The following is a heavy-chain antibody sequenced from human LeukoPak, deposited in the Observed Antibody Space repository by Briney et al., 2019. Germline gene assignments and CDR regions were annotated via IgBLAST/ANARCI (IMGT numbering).Heavy chain of an antibody. Sequence: PGGSLRLSCAGSGFTVSSNYMNWVRQAPGKGLEWVSVLYSGGRTYYADSVKGRFTISRDNTKNTLYLQMNSLRAEDTAVYYCAKAPTYGEYNTGYYYKYMDVWGKGTTVTVSS. J-gene: IGHJ6*03. D-gene: IGHD4-17*01. CDR3: AKAPTYGEYNTGYYYKYMDV. V-gene: IGHV3-66*01. CDR1: GFTVSSNY. CDR2: LYSGGRT.